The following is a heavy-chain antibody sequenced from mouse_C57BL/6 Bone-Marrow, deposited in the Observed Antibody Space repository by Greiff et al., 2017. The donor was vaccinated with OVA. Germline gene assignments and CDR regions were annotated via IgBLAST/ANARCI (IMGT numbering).Heavy chain of an antibody. D-gene: IGHD2-3*01. CDR2: IRSKSSNYAT. V-gene: IGHV10-3*01. J-gene: IGHJ4*01. CDR3: VRDYDGYYVKNYAMDY. CDR1: GFTFNTYA. Sequence: EVQLVESGGGLVQPKGSLKLSCAASGFTFNTYAMHWVRQAPGKGLEWVARIRSKSSNYATYYADSVKDRFTISRDDSQSMLYLQMNNLKTEDTAMYYCVRDYDGYYVKNYAMDYWGQGTSVTVSS.